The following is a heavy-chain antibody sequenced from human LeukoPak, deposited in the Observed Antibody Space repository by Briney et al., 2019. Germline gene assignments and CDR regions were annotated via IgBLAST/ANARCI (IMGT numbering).Heavy chain of an antibody. CDR1: GFTVSSNY. J-gene: IGHJ4*02. CDR3: AGDKTTGGWYEFDY. Sequence: GGSLRLSCAASGFTVSSNYMSWVRQGPGKGLECVSVISNDGDTYYADSVKGRFTITRDTSKNTLSLQMNSLRAEDAAVYYCAGDKTTGGWYEFDYWGQGTLVTVSS. V-gene: IGHV3-53*01. CDR2: ISNDGDT. D-gene: IGHD6-19*01.